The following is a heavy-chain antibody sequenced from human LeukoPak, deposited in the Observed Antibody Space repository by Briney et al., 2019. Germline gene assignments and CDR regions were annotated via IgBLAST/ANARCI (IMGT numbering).Heavy chain of an antibody. D-gene: IGHD4-17*01. V-gene: IGHV1-2*06. J-gene: IGHJ3*02. CDR2: INPDSGGT. Sequence: ASVKVSCKASGGTFSSYAISWVRQAPGQGLEWMGRINPDSGGTNYAQKFQGRVTMTRDTSISTAHMELSRLTSDDTAVYYCARGAYGAFDIWGQGTMVTVSS. CDR3: ARGAYGAFDI. CDR1: GGTFSSYA.